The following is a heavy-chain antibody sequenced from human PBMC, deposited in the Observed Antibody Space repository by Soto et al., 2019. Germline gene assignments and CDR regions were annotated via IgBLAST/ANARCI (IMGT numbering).Heavy chain of an antibody. V-gene: IGHV1-18*01. CDR2: ISAYNGDT. CDR3: ARDTRHFVPNSDNFDF. Sequence: QVQLVQSGTELKKPWASVKLSCKASGYTFRNYGLNWVRQAPGQGLEWMGWISAYNGDTNYAQKFQGRVTMATDAPTSTAYMGLRSLNSDDTAVYYCARDTRHFVPNSDNFDFWGQGTTVIVSS. D-gene: IGHD3-3*02. J-gene: IGHJ3*01. CDR1: GYTFRNYG.